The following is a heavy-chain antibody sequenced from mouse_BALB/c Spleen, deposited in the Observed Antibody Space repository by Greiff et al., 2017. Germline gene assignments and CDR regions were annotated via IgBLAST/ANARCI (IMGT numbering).Heavy chain of an antibody. CDR2: IDPSDSYT. V-gene: IGHV1-69*02. Sequence: QVQLQQPGAELVKPGASVKLSCKASGYTFTSYWMHWVKQRPGQGLEWIGEIDPSDSYTNYNQKFKGKATLTVDKSSSTAYMQLSSLTSEDSAVYYCARGGNYGFAYWGQGTLGTVSA. CDR1: GYTFTSYW. CDR3: ARGGNYGFAY. J-gene: IGHJ3*01. D-gene: IGHD2-1*01.